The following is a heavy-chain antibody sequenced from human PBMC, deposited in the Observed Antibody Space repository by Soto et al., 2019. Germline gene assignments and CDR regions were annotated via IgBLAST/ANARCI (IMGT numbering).Heavy chain of an antibody. CDR3: ARTLKYYYGSGSYRFDY. D-gene: IGHD3-10*01. J-gene: IGHJ4*02. CDR2: IIPIFGTA. Sequence: QVQLVQSGAEVKKPGSSVKVSCKASGGTFSSYAISWVRQAPGLGLEWMGGIIPIFGTANYAQKFQGRVTITADESTSTAYMELSSLRSEDTAVYYCARTLKYYYGSGSYRFDYWGQGTLVTVSS. V-gene: IGHV1-69*01. CDR1: GGTFSSYA.